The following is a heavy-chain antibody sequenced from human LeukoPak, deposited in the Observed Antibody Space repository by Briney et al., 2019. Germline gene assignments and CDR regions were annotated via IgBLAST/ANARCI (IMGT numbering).Heavy chain of an antibody. CDR1: GYSFISYW. CDR2: MYPGDSET. CDR3: ARRDLNYGASAFDI. D-gene: IGHD4-17*01. V-gene: IGHV5-51*01. J-gene: IGHJ3*02. Sequence: GESLKISCKGSGYSFISYWIGWVRQMPGKGLELMGIMYPGDSETRYSPSFQGQVTTSADKSISTAYLQWSSLKASDTAMYYCARRDLNYGASAFDIWGQGTMVTVSS.